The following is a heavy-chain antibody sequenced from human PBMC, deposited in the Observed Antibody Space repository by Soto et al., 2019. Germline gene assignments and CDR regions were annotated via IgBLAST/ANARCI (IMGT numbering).Heavy chain of an antibody. J-gene: IGHJ4*02. CDR1: GFTFSSYG. D-gene: IGHD2-21*01. CDR2: ISSSSGAT. CDR3: VRHSAYSFDY. Sequence: PGGSLRLSCAASGFTFSSYGMHWVRQAPGRGLEWISDISSSSGATYYADSVKGRFTISRDYAKNSLYLQMNNLRVEDTAIYYCVRHSAYSFDYWGQGTRVTVAS. V-gene: IGHV3-48*01.